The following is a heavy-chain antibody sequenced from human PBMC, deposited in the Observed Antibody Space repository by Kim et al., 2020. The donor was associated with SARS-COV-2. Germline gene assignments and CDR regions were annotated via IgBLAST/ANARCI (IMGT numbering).Heavy chain of an antibody. Sequence: GGSLRLSCAASGLNFDNFAMHWVRQAPGKGLEWVAVISYDGSNKEYADSVKGRFTISRDNSKNTLYLQMNSLRHEDTAVYYCAKGKSIFIITFGEDLGGMDVWGQGTTVTVSS. CDR3: AKGKSIFIITFGEDLGGMDV. CDR1: GLNFDNFA. V-gene: IGHV3-30*18. CDR2: ISYDGSNK. J-gene: IGHJ6*02. D-gene: IGHD3-16*01.